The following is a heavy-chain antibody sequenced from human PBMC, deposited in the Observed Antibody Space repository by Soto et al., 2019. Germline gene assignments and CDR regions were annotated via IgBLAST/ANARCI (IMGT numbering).Heavy chain of an antibody. CDR1: VDSITSSSYY. V-gene: IGHV4-61*01. J-gene: IGHJ5*02. Sequence: SETVFLTCTVSVDSITSSSYYWSWIRQSPGKGLEWSEYIYYNGGTDYNPSLNSRVTISLDMSKNQFSLKLTSVTAADTAVYFCGRYCGGGNSSVGRFAPGGKGTLVTVSS. D-gene: IGHD2-21*01. CDR2: IYYNGGT. CDR3: GRYCGGGNSSVGRFAP.